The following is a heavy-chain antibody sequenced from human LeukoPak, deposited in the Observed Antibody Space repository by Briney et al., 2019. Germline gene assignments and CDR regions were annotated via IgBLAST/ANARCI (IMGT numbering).Heavy chain of an antibody. CDR1: GGSISSYY. D-gene: IGHD3-3*01. J-gene: IGHJ3*02. Sequence: SETLSLTCTVSGGSISSYYWSWLRQPPGKGLEWIGYIYYSGSTNYNPSLKSRVTISVDTSKNQFSLKLSSVTAADTAVYYCARALGYDFWSGYYTRNDAFDIWGQGTMVTVSS. V-gene: IGHV4-59*01. CDR3: ARALGYDFWSGYYTRNDAFDI. CDR2: IYYSGST.